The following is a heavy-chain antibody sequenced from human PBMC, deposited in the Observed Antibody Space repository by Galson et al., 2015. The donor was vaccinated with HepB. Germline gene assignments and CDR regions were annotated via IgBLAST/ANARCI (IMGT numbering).Heavy chain of an antibody. D-gene: IGHD5-18*01. Sequence: PALVKPTQTLTLTCTFSGFSLSTSGGGVGWIRQPPGKALEWLALIYWDDDKRYSPSLKSRLTITKDTSKNQVVLTMTNMDPVDTATYYCAHSVERGYSYGPVGSDFDYWGQGTLVTVSS. CDR2: IYWDDDK. CDR1: GFSLSTSGGG. J-gene: IGHJ4*02. V-gene: IGHV2-5*02. CDR3: AHSVERGYSYGPVGSDFDY.